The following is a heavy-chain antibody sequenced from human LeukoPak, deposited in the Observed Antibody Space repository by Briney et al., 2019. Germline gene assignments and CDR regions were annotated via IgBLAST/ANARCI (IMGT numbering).Heavy chain of an antibody. CDR3: VRMIRGY. CDR1: GFTFSSYW. D-gene: IGHD3-10*01. CDR2: INNDGSGT. Sequence: GGSLRLSCAASGFTFSSYWMHWVRQAPGKGLVWVLRINNDGSGTTYADSVKGRFTISRDNAKNTLYLQMNSLRAEDTAVYYCVRMIRGYWGQGTLVTVSS. V-gene: IGHV3-74*01. J-gene: IGHJ4*02.